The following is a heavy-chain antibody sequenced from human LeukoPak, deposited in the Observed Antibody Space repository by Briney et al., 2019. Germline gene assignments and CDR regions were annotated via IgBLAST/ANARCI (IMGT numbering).Heavy chain of an antibody. J-gene: IGHJ6*03. CDR1: GGSFSGCY. V-gene: IGHV4-34*01. CDR2: INHSGST. D-gene: IGHD3-16*01. Sequence: SETLSHTCAVYGGSFSGCYWSWIRQPPGKGLEWIGEINHSGSTNYNPSLKSRVTISVDTSKNQFSLKLSSVTAADTAVYYCARVGEAAYTYYYYYMDVWGKGTTVTVSS. CDR3: ARVGEAAYTYYYYYMDV.